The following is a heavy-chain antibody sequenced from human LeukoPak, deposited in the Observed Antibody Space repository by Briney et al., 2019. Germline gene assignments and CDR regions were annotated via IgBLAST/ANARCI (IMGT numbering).Heavy chain of an antibody. J-gene: IGHJ6*02. V-gene: IGHV3-48*01. Sequence: GGSLRLSCAASGFTFSSYSMNWVRQAPGKGLEWVSYISSSSSTIYYADSVKGRFTISRDNAKNSLYLQMNSLRAEDTVVYYCARLRTYYDILTSKDRDPKYYYGMDVWGQGTTVTVSS. CDR3: ARLRTYYDILTSKDRDPKYYYGMDV. CDR1: GFTFSSYS. CDR2: ISSSSSTI. D-gene: IGHD3-9*01.